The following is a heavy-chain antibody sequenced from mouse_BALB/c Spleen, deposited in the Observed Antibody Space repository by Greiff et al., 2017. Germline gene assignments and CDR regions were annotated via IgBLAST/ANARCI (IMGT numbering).Heavy chain of an antibody. CDR1: GYTFTDYE. D-gene: IGHD2-3*01. V-gene: IGHV1-15*01. CDR2: IDPETGGT. Sequence: QVQLQQSGAELVRPRASVTLSCKASGYTFTDYEMHWVKQTPVHGLEWIGAIDPETGGTAYNQKFKGKATLTADKSSSTAYMELRSLTSEDSAVYYCTLYDGYFFDYWGQGTTLTVSS. J-gene: IGHJ2*01. CDR3: TLYDGYFFDY.